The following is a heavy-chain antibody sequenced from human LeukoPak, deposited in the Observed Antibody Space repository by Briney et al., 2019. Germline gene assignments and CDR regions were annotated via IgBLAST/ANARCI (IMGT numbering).Heavy chain of an antibody. D-gene: IGHD3-16*01. V-gene: IGHV3-43D*03. J-gene: IGHJ4*02. CDR3: ARDSGGGSPYFDY. CDR2: ISWDGGST. CDR1: GFTFDDYA. Sequence: PGGSLRLSCAASGFTFDDYAMHWVRQAPGKGLEWVSLISWDGGSTYYADSVKGRFTITRDNAKNSLYLQMNSLRAEDTAVYYCARDSGGGSPYFDYWGQGTLVTVSS.